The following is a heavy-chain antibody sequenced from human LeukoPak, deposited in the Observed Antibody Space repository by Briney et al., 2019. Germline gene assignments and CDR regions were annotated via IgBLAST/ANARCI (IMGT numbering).Heavy chain of an antibody. Sequence: GGSLRLSCAASGFTFSSYWMSWVRQAPGKGLEWVSYISSSGSTIYYADSVKGLFTISRDNAKNSLYLQMNSLRAEDTAVYYCAELGITMIGGVWGKGATVTISS. J-gene: IGHJ6*04. CDR1: GFTFSSYW. V-gene: IGHV3-48*04. D-gene: IGHD3-10*02. CDR2: ISSSGSTI. CDR3: AELGITMIGGV.